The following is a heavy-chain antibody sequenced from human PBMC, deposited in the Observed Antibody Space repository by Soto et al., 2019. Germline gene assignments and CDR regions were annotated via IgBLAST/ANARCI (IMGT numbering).Heavy chain of an antibody. J-gene: IGHJ4*02. CDR3: AMGSVIAAAGSFDY. D-gene: IGHD6-13*01. V-gene: IGHV1-69*13. CDR1: GYTFTSYD. Sequence: SVKVSCKASGYTFTSYDINWVRQATGQGLEWMGGIIPIFGTANYAQKFQGRVTITADESTSTAYMELSSLRSEDTAVYYCAMGSVIAAAGSFDYWGQGTLVTVSS. CDR2: IIPIFGTA.